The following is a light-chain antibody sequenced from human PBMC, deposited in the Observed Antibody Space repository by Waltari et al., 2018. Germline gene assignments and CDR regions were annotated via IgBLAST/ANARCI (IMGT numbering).Light chain of an antibody. V-gene: IGKV1-5*03. Sequence: DIQMTQSPSTLSASVGDRVTITCRASQSISNWLAWYQQQPGKAPKLLIQRASSLESGVPSRFSGSGSGTELTLTISSLQPDDFATYYCQQYDSYPLTFGGGTKVEIK. CDR2: RAS. CDR1: QSISNW. J-gene: IGKJ4*01. CDR3: QQYDSYPLT.